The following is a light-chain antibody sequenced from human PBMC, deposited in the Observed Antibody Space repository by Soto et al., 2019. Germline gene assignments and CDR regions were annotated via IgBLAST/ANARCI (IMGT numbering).Light chain of an antibody. CDR3: GSWDSSMSAYV. Sequence: QSVLTHPPSVSSAPGQKFTISFSGSSSNIGGNSVSWYQQLPVTAPKLLIYDDNKRPSGIPDRFSGSKSGTSATLGITGFKTGDEADYYCGSWDSSMSAYVFGTGTKVPVL. CDR2: DDN. J-gene: IGLJ1*01. CDR1: SSNIGGNS. V-gene: IGLV1-51*01.